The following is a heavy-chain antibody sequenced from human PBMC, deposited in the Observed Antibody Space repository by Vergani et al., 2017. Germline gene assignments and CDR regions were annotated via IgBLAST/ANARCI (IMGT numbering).Heavy chain of an antibody. V-gene: IGHV1-2*02. Sequence: QVQLVQSGAEVKKPGASVKVSCKASGYTFTSYYMHWVRQAPGQGLEWMGWINPNSGGTNYAQKFQGRVTMTRDTSISTAYMELSRLRSDDTAVYYCARDXGDYGDYGGDAFDIWGQGTMVTVSS. J-gene: IGHJ3*02. CDR2: INPNSGGT. D-gene: IGHD4-17*01. CDR3: ARDXGDYGDYGGDAFDI. CDR1: GYTFTSYY.